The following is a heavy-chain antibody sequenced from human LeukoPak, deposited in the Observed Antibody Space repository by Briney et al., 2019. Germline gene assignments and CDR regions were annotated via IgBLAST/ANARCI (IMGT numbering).Heavy chain of an antibody. J-gene: IGHJ4*02. D-gene: IGHD3-22*01. Sequence: GGSLRLSCAASGFTFSSYSMNWVRQAPGKGLEWVSYISSSGSTIYYADSVKGRFTISRDNAKNSLYLQMNSLRAEDTAVYYCARDSSEYYYDSSGSDYWGQGTLVTVSS. CDR1: GFTFSSYS. CDR3: ARDSSEYYYDSSGSDY. CDR2: ISSSGSTI. V-gene: IGHV3-48*04.